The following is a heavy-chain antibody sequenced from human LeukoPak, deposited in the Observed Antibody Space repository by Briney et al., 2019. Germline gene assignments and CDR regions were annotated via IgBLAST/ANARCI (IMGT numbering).Heavy chain of an antibody. J-gene: IGHJ4*02. CDR1: GFTFNNYA. Sequence: PGGSLRLSCAASGFTFNNYAMSWVRQVPGKGLEWVSAISGSGGGTYYADSVKGRFTISRDNSKNTLYLQMNSLRAEDTAVYFCAKDDDFWSGYFDYWGQGTLVTVSS. D-gene: IGHD3-3*01. V-gene: IGHV3-23*01. CDR3: AKDDDFWSGYFDY. CDR2: ISGSGGGT.